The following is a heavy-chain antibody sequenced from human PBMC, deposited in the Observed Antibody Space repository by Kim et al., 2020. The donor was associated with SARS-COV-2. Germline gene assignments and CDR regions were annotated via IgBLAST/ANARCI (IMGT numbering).Heavy chain of an antibody. D-gene: IGHD6-13*01. Sequence: QGRVTITADKSTSTAYMELSSLRSEDTAVYYCARGVIAAAGKHGSYAFDIWGQGTMVTVSS. CDR3: ARGVIAAAGKHGSYAFDI. J-gene: IGHJ3*02. V-gene: IGHV1-69*04.